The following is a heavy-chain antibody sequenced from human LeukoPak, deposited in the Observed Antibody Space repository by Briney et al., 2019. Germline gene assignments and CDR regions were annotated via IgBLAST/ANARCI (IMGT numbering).Heavy chain of an antibody. J-gene: IGHJ4*02. D-gene: IGHD2-15*01. CDR3: ARDGKVVVVAATRKGVENSLDY. CDR2: ISYDGSNK. V-gene: IGHV3-30*03. Sequence: PGGSLRLSCAASGFTFSSYGMHWVRQAPGKGLEWVAVISYDGSNKYYADSVKGRFTISRDNSKNTLYLQMNSLRAEDTAVYYCARDGKVVVVAATRKGVENSLDYWGQGTLVTVSS. CDR1: GFTFSSYG.